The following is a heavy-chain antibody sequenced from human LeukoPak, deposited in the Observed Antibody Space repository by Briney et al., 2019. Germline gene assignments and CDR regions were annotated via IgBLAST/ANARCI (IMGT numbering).Heavy chain of an antibody. J-gene: IGHJ5*02. V-gene: IGHV4-30-4*01. Sequence: SETLSLTRTVSGGSISSGDYYWSWIRQPPGKGLEWIAYMYYSGSTCYNPSLKSRVTMSADTSKNQLSLKLSSVTAADTAVYYCARPYYYDSRIDPWGQGILVTVSS. CDR2: MYYSGST. CDR1: GGSISSGDYY. CDR3: ARPYYYDSRIDP. D-gene: IGHD3-22*01.